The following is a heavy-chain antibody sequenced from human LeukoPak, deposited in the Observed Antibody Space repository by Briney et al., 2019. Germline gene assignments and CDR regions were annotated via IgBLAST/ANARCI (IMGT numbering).Heavy chain of an antibody. CDR2: IYYNGKT. D-gene: IGHD4-17*01. Sequence: SETLSLTCTVSGGSMSSYYWSWIRQPPGKGLEWIGYIYYNGKTNYSPSLNSRVTISVDTSRNQFSLKLNSVTAADTAVYYCARHTARYGDYVYWFDPWGQGTLVTVSS. CDR1: GGSMSSYY. J-gene: IGHJ5*02. CDR3: ARHTARYGDYVYWFDP. V-gene: IGHV4-59*08.